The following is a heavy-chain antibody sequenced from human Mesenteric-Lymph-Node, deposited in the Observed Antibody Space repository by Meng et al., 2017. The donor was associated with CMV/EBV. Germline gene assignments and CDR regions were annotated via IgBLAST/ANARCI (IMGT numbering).Heavy chain of an antibody. CDR1: EFTFKNYA. CDR2: ISYDGNKK. Sequence: GESLKISCAASEFTFKNYAMYWVRQAPGKGLEWVAIISYDGNKKDYADSVKGRFTISRDNAKNSLYLQMNSLRAEDTAVYYCARGGVDYDGSAYYFGDYWGQGTLVTVSS. J-gene: IGHJ4*02. CDR3: ARGGVDYDGSAYYFGDY. D-gene: IGHD3-22*01. V-gene: IGHV3-30*04.